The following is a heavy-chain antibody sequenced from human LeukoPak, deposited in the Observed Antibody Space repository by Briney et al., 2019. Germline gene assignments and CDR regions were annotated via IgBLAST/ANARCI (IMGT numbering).Heavy chain of an antibody. J-gene: IGHJ4*02. Sequence: GGSLRLSCAASGFTFSSYAMHWVRQAPGKGLEWVAVISYDGSNKYYADSVKGRFTISRDNSKNTLYLQMNSLRAEDTAVYYCARDFVATILDYWGQGTLVTVSS. CDR3: ARDFVATILDY. CDR2: ISYDGSNK. V-gene: IGHV3-30-3*01. D-gene: IGHD5-12*01. CDR1: GFTFSSYA.